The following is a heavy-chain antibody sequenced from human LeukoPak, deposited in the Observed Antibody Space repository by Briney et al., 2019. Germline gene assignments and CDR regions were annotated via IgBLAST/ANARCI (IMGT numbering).Heavy chain of an antibody. V-gene: IGHV3-30*02. J-gene: IGHJ4*02. D-gene: IGHD1-26*01. CDR3: AKDRRGSYTFDY. CDR1: GFTFSSYG. Sequence: GGSLRLSGAASGFTFSSYGMHWVRQAPGKGLEWVAFIRYDGSNKYYADSVKGRFTISRDNSKNTLYLQMNSLRAEDTAVYYCAKDRRGSYTFDYWGQGTLVTVSS. CDR2: IRYDGSNK.